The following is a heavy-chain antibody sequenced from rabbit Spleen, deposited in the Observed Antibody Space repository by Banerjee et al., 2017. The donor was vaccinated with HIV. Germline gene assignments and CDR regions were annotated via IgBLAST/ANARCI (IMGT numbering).Heavy chain of an antibody. CDR3: ARDTGSSFSSYGMDL. V-gene: IGHV1S40*01. CDR1: GFSFSSNDY. D-gene: IGHD8-1*01. CDR2: IAGSGSGFT. J-gene: IGHJ6*01. Sequence: QSLEESGGDLVKPGASLTLICTASGFSFSSNDYMCWVRQAPGKGLEWISCIAGSGSGFTYSATWAKGRFTCSKTSSTTVTLQMTSLTVADTATYFCARDTGSSFSSYGMDLWGPGTLVTVS.